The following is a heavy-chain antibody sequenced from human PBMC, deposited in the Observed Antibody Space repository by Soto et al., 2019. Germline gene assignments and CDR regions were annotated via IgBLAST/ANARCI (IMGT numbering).Heavy chain of an antibody. CDR1: GGSISSSSYY. CDR3: ARLHQDWDYYYYYGMDV. D-gene: IGHD3-9*01. Sequence: QLQLQESGPGLVKPSETLSLTCTVSGGSISSSSYYWGWIRQPPGKGLEWIGSIYYSGSTYYNPSLKSRVTISVDTSKNQFSLKLSSVTAADTAVYYCARLHQDWDYYYYYGMDVWGQGTTVTVSS. J-gene: IGHJ6*02. V-gene: IGHV4-39*01. CDR2: IYYSGST.